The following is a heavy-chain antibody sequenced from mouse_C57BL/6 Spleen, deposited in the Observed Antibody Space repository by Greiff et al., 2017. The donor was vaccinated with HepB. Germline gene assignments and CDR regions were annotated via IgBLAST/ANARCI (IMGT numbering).Heavy chain of an antibody. CDR2: IDPNSGGT. Sequence: QVQLKQSGAELVKPGASVKLSCKASGYTFTSYWMHWVKQRPGRGLEWIGRIDPNSGGTKYNEKFKSKATLTVDKPSSTAYMQLSSLTSEDSAVYYCARETMVTTDWYFDVWGTGTTVTVSS. V-gene: IGHV1-72*01. D-gene: IGHD2-1*01. CDR3: ARETMVTTDWYFDV. CDR1: GYTFTSYW. J-gene: IGHJ1*03.